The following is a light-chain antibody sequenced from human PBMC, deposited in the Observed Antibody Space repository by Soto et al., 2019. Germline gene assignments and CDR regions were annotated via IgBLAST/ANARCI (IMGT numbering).Light chain of an antibody. Sequence: QSVLTQPPSVSAAPGQKVTISCSGSSSNIGNNYASWYQQLPGTAPKLLIYDSNKRPSGIPDRFSGSKSGTSATLDITGLQTGDEADYYCATWDSSLTGEVFGGGTKLTVL. CDR3: ATWDSSLTGEV. CDR2: DSN. CDR1: SSNIGNNY. V-gene: IGLV1-51*01. J-gene: IGLJ2*01.